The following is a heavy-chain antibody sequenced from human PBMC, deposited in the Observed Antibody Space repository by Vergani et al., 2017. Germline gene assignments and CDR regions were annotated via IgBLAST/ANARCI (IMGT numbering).Heavy chain of an antibody. CDR2: INTNSGNP. Sequence: QVQLVQSGAEVKKPGSSVKVSCKASGATFRSNTISWVRQVPGQGLEFMGWINTNSGNPTYAPGFTGRFVFSLDTSVSTAYLQISGLKAEDSAVYYCARGRQWRLTEYLYGMDVWGQGTTVTVSS. CDR3: ARGRQWRLTEYLYGMDV. V-gene: IGHV7-4-1*02. CDR1: GATFRSNT. D-gene: IGHD6-19*01. J-gene: IGHJ6*02.